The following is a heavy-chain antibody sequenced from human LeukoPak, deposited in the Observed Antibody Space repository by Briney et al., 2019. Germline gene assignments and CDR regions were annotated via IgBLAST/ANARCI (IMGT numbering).Heavy chain of an antibody. D-gene: IGHD3-22*01. J-gene: IGHJ3*02. V-gene: IGHV4-4*09. Sequence: SETLSLTCTVSGGSISSYYWSWIRQPPGKGLEWIGYIYTSGSTNYNPSLKSRVTISVDTSKNQFSLKLSSVTAADTAVYYCARLHDSSGYYPQGGAFDIWGQGTMVTVSS. CDR2: IYTSGST. CDR3: ARLHDSSGYYPQGGAFDI. CDR1: GGSISSYY.